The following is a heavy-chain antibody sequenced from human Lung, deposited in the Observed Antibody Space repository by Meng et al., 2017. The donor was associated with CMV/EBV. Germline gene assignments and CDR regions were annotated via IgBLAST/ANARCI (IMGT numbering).Heavy chain of an antibody. D-gene: IGHD3/OR15-3a*01. CDR2: IKHDGSAE. V-gene: IGHV3-7*01. J-gene: IGHJ5*02. CDR3: LTGHYTGT. Sequence: LRRACAASGFTFGNLWMNCVRQAPGRGLEWVASIKHDGSAEYYVDSVKGRFTISRDNTKNSLYLQMNSLKDEDTAVYYCLTGHYTGTWGQGTLVTVSS. CDR1: GFTFGNLW.